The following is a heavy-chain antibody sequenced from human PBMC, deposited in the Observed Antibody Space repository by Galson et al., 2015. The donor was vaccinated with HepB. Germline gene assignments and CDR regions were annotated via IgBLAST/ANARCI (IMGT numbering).Heavy chain of an antibody. J-gene: IGHJ4*02. CDR2: TYSGDNT. CDR3: ARVPNDYGDY. CDR1: GFTVSSNY. Sequence: SLRLSCAASGFTVSSNYMSWVRQAPGKGLEWVSVTYSGDNTYYADSVKGRFTVSRDNSKNTLYLQMNSLRAEDTAVYYCARVPNDYGDYWGQGTLVTVSS. V-gene: IGHV3-53*01.